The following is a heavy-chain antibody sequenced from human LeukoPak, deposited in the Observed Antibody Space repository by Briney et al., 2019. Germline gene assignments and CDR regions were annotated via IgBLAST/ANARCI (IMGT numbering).Heavy chain of an antibody. CDR3: ARATYYYDSSGCRAVYYFDY. Sequence: GGSLRLSCAASGFTFSSYWMHWVRQAPGKGLVWVSRINTDGSTTTYADSVKGRFTISRDNAKNTLYLQMNSLRAEDTAVYYCARATYYYDSSGCRAVYYFDYWGQGTLVTVSS. CDR1: GFTFSSYW. J-gene: IGHJ4*02. V-gene: IGHV3-74*01. D-gene: IGHD3-22*01. CDR2: INTDGSTT.